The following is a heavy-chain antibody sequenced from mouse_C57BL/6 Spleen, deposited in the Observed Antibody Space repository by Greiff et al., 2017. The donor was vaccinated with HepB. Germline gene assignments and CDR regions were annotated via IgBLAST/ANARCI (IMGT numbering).Heavy chain of an antibody. CDR3: ARREDYGSSWFAY. J-gene: IGHJ3*01. Sequence: QVQLQQSGAELVKPGASVKISCKASGYAFSSYWMNSVKQRPGKGLEWIGQIYPGDGDTNYNGKFKGKATLTADKSSSTAYMQLSSLTSEDSAVYFCARREDYGSSWFAYWGQGTLVTVSA. V-gene: IGHV1-80*01. D-gene: IGHD1-1*01. CDR2: IYPGDGDT. CDR1: GYAFSSYW.